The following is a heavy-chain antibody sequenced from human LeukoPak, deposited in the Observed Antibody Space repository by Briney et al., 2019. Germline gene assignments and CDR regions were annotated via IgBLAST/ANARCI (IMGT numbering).Heavy chain of an antibody. J-gene: IGHJ4*02. D-gene: IGHD5-18*01. CDR2: IGGSGGST. CDR3: ASGGYSYGSYDY. V-gene: IGHV3-23*01. CDR1: GFTFSSYA. Sequence: GGSLILSCAASGFTFSSYAMSWVRQAPGKGLQWVSVIGGSGGSTYHADSVKGRFTISRDNAKNSLYLQMNSLRDEDTAVYYCASGGYSYGSYDYWGQGTLVTVSS.